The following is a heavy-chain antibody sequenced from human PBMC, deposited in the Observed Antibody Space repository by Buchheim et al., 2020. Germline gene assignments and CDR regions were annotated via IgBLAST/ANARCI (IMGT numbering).Heavy chain of an antibody. CDR1: GGSFSGYY. CDR3: ARGRISRLQRILHYYMDV. Sequence: QVQLQQWGAGLLKPSETLSLTCAVYGGSFSGYYWSWIRQPPGKGLEWIGEINHSGSTNYNPSLKSRVTISVDTSKNQFSLKLSSVTAADTAVYYCARGRISRLQRILHYYMDVWGNGTT. J-gene: IGHJ6*03. V-gene: IGHV4-34*01. CDR2: INHSGST. D-gene: IGHD2-15*01.